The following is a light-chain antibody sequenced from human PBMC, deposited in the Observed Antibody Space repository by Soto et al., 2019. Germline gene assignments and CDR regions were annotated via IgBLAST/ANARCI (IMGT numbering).Light chain of an antibody. CDR3: SSWDGSLNAYV. J-gene: IGLJ1*01. Sequence: QSVLTQPPSASGTPGQRVTISCSGSSSNIGSNIVHWYQQLPGTAPKLLIYSNSQRPSGVPDRISGSKSGTSASLAIRGIXSEDEGDYYCSSWDGSLNAYVFGTGTKVTVL. CDR1: SSNIGSNI. V-gene: IGLV1-44*01. CDR2: SNS.